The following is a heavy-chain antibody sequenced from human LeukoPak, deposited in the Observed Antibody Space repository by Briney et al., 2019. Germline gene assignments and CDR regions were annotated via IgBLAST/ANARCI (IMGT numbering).Heavy chain of an antibody. CDR1: GYTFTGYF. V-gene: IGHV1-2*02. CDR3: ARVHATGYFSLDLGY. CDR2: INPNTGGT. D-gene: IGHD3-9*01. J-gene: IGHJ4*02. Sequence: ASVKVSCKASGYTFTGYFMHWVRQAPGPGLVWMGWINPNTGGTKYAQKFQGRVTMTRDTSIGTAYMELSTVTSDDTAVYFCARVHATGYFSLDLGYWGQGTLVTVSS.